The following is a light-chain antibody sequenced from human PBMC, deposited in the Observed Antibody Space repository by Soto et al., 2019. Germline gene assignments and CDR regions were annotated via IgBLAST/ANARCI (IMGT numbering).Light chain of an antibody. CDR1: QSISSY. V-gene: IGKV1-39*01. CDR3: QQSYSTPYT. CDR2: AAS. J-gene: IGKJ2*01. Sequence: DIQMTQSPSSLSASVGDRVTITCRASQSISSYLNWYQQKPGKAPKLLIYAASSLQSGVPSRFSGSGSGTDFTLTISSLQPEDFATYYGQQSYSTPYTFGQGNKLESK.